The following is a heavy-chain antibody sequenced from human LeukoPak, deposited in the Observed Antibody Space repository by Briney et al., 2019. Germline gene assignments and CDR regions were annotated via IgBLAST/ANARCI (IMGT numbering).Heavy chain of an antibody. V-gene: IGHV3-30*03. D-gene: IGHD3/OR15-3a*01. CDR1: GFTFSSYS. Sequence: GGSLRLSCAASGFTFSSYSINWVRQAPGKGLEWVALISHDGSSQYYADSVKGRFTISRDSSRDTLYLQMDSLRADDTAVYYCARERTGYYMACWGQGTLVTVSS. CDR2: ISHDGSSQ. J-gene: IGHJ4*02. CDR3: ARERTGYYMAC.